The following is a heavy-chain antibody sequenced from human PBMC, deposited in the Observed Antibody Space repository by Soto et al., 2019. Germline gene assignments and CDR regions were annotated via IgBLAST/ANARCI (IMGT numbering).Heavy chain of an antibody. V-gene: IGHV3-30*18. CDR2: ISYDGSNK. J-gene: IGHJ6*02. CDR1: GFTFSSYG. CDR3: AKDKYSSSSKSSYYYYGMDV. D-gene: IGHD6-6*01. Sequence: PGGSLRLSCAASGFTFSSYGMHWVRQAPGKGLEWVAVISYDGSNKYYADSVKGRFTISRDNSKNTLYLQMNSLRAEDTAVYYCAKDKYSSSSKSSYYYYGMDVWGQGTTVTVSS.